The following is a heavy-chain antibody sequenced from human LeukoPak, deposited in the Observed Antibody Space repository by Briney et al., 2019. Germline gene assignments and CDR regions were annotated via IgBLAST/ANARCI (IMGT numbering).Heavy chain of an antibody. CDR1: GYTFTGYY. J-gene: IGHJ6*02. Sequence: GASVKVSCKASGYTFTGYYMHWVRQAPGQGLEWMGWINPNSGGTKYAQKFQGRVTMTRDTSISTAYMELSGLRSDDTAVYYCARQREITMIVAVMDYYYGMDVWGQGTTVTVSS. D-gene: IGHD3-22*01. CDR2: INPNSGGT. CDR3: ARQREITMIVAVMDYYYGMDV. V-gene: IGHV1-2*02.